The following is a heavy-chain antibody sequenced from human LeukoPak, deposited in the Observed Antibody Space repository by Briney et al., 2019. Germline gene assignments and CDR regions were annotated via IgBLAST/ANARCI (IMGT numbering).Heavy chain of an antibody. CDR2: ISYDGSNK. CDR1: GFTFSSYA. D-gene: IGHD3/OR15-3a*01. CDR3: ATIGTGDYREDS. Sequence: GGSLRLSCAASGFTFSSYAMHWVRQAPGKGLEWVAVISYDGSNKYYADSVKGRFTISRDNSKNTVYLQMNSLRAEDTALYYCATIGTGDYREDSWGQGTLVTVSS. J-gene: IGHJ4*02. V-gene: IGHV3-30*14.